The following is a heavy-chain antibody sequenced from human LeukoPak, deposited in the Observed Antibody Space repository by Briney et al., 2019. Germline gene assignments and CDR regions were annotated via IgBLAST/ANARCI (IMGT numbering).Heavy chain of an antibody. J-gene: IGHJ6*03. D-gene: IGHD5-18*01. CDR2: INNSGST. CDR1: GGSFSGYY. CDR3: ARSSAWIQLWFYYYYYMDV. V-gene: IGHV4-34*01. Sequence: SSETLSLTCAVYGGSFSGYYWSWIRQPPGKGLEWIGEINNSGSTNYNPSLKSRVTISVDTSKKQFSLKLSSVTAADTAVYYCARSSAWIQLWFYYYYYMDVWGKGTTVTVSS.